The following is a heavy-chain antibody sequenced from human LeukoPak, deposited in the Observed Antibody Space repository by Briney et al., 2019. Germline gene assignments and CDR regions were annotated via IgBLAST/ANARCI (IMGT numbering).Heavy chain of an antibody. V-gene: IGHV5-51*01. CDR2: IYPGDSDT. J-gene: IGHJ4*02. D-gene: IGHD3-10*01. Sequence: GESLQISCKGSGYSFTSYWIGWVRQMPGKGLEWMGIIYPGDSDTRYSPSFQGQVTISADKSISTAYLQWSSLKRSDTAIYYCPRGPNPYYYGPGPFAYWGQGPLVTVSS. CDR1: GYSFTSYW. CDR3: PRGPNPYYYGPGPFAY.